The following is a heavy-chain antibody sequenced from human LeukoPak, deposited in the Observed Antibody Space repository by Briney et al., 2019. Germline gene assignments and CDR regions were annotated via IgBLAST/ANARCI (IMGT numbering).Heavy chain of an antibody. Sequence: GGSLRLSCAASGFTFSSYSMNWVRQAPGKGLEWVSSISRSSSSIYYADSVKGRFTISRDNAKNSLYLQMNSLRAEDTAVYYCAREDLRCSSTSCLFDYWGQGTLVTVSS. CDR1: GFTFSSYS. V-gene: IGHV3-21*01. D-gene: IGHD2-2*01. CDR3: AREDLRCSSTSCLFDY. CDR2: ISRSSSSI. J-gene: IGHJ4*02.